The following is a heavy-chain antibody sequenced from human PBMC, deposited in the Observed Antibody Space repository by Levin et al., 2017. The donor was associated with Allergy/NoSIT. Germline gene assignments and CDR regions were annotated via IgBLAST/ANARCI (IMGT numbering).Heavy chain of an antibody. CDR3: ARGGFVVVPAAKSYYYGMDV. CDR1: GGTFSSYA. Sequence: KISCKASGGTFSSYAISWVRQAPGQGLEWMGGIIPIFGTANYAQKFQGRVTITADESTSTAYMELSSLRSEDTAVYYCARGGFVVVPAAKSYYYGMDVWGQGTTVTVSS. D-gene: IGHD2-2*01. J-gene: IGHJ6*02. V-gene: IGHV1-69*01. CDR2: IIPIFGTA.